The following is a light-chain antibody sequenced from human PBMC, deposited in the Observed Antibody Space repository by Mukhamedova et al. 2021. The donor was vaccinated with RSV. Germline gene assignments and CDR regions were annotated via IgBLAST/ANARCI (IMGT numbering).Light chain of an antibody. Sequence: GKVPKLLIYAASTLQSGVPSRFSGSGSGTVFTLTISNLQPEDVATYYCQTYNSAPTFGGGTKVEIK. CDR2: AAS. CDR3: QTYNSAPT. V-gene: IGKV1-27*01. J-gene: IGKJ4*01.